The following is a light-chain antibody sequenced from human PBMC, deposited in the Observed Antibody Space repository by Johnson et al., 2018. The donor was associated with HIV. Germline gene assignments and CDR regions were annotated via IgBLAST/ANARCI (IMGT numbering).Light chain of an antibody. CDR2: DNN. V-gene: IGLV1-51*01. CDR1: SSNIGNNY. Sequence: QSVLTQPPSVSAAPGQKVTISCSGSSSNIGNNYVSWYQQLPGTAPKLLIYDNNKRPSGIPDRFSASKSGTSATLAITGLPTGDEADYYCGTWDSSLSAHYVFGTGTKVTVL. J-gene: IGLJ1*01. CDR3: GTWDSSLSAHYV.